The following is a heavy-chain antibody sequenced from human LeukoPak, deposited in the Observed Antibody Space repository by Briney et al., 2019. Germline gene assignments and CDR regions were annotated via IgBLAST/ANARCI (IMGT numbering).Heavy chain of an antibody. CDR1: GGSISSYY. CDR3: ARSPSRGYSSSFEY. D-gene: IGHD2-2*03. V-gene: IGHV5-51*01. CDR2: IYPDESNI. J-gene: IGHJ4*02. Sequence: ETLSLTCTVSGGSISSYYWSWIRQPPGKGLEWIGYIYPDESNIRYSPTFQGQVTISADKSISTAYLQWSSLKASDTAKYYCARSPSRGYSSSFEYWGQGTLVTVSS.